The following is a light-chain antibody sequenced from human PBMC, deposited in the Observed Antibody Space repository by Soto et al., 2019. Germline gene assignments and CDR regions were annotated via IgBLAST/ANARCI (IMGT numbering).Light chain of an antibody. Sequence: TQSPATLSVSPGARVTLSCRASQSVSIKLAWYQQKPGQAPRLLIYDTSTRATGIPARFSGSGSGTEFTLTISRLQSEDFAVYYCQQYNNWPPITFGQGTRLEI. CDR2: DTS. J-gene: IGKJ5*01. V-gene: IGKV3-15*01. CDR3: QQYNNWPPIT. CDR1: QSVSIK.